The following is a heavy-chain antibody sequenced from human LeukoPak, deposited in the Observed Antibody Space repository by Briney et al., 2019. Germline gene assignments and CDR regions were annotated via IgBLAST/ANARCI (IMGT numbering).Heavy chain of an antibody. Sequence: SGGSLSLSCAASGFTVSSNYMSWVRQPPGKGLECVSVIYSGGRTYYADSVKGRFTISRDNSKNTLYLQMNSLRAEDTAVYYCARDRYCSGGSCLNWFDPWGQGTLVTVSS. V-gene: IGHV3-53*01. D-gene: IGHD2-15*01. J-gene: IGHJ5*02. CDR3: ARDRYCSGGSCLNWFDP. CDR1: GFTVSSNY. CDR2: IYSGGRT.